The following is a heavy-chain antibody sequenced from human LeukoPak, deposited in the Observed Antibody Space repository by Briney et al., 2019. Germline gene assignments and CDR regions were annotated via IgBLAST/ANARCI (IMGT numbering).Heavy chain of an antibody. CDR1: GVTFSRSA. J-gene: IGHJ4*02. D-gene: IGHD6-13*01. Sequence: GGSLRLSCAASGVTFSRSAMTWVRQTPGKGLDWVSSISSSGNTYYSDSVKGRFTISRDNSKNRLYLQMNSLRAEDTAVYYCVKGRISEDGLDFWGQGTLVTVSS. CDR2: ISSSGNT. CDR3: VKGRISEDGLDF. V-gene: IGHV3-23*01.